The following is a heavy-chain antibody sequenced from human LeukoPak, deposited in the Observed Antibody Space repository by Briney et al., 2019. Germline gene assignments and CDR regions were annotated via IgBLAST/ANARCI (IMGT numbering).Heavy chain of an antibody. Sequence: GGSLRLSCATSGFTFTTFWMHWVRQVPGKGLVWVSRINHDGSSTNYADSVKGRFTISRDNSKNTLYLQMNSLRAEDTAVYYCAKDQVVRGVIITAVDVWGKGTTVTVSS. J-gene: IGHJ6*04. V-gene: IGHV3-74*01. CDR1: GFTFTTFW. CDR3: AKDQVVRGVIITAVDV. D-gene: IGHD3-10*01. CDR2: INHDGSST.